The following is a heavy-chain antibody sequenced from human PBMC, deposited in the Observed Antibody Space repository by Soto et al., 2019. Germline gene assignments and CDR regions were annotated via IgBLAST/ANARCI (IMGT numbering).Heavy chain of an antibody. J-gene: IGHJ4*02. CDR3: AKAYFVWSSEQPYYFDY. CDR2: ISGSGGRS. Sequence: EVQLLDSGGGLVQPGGSLRLSCAASGFTFSNYAMTWVRQGPGKGLEWVSGISGSGGRSYYADSVKGRFTISRDNSKSTLYLQMSSLRAEDTAVYYCAKAYFVWSSEQPYYFDYWRQVNLVTVAS. D-gene: IGHD3-16*01. CDR1: GFTFSNYA. V-gene: IGHV3-23*01.